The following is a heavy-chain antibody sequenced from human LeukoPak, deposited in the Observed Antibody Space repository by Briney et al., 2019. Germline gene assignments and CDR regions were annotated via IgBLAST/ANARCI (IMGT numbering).Heavy chain of an antibody. CDR2: INHSGST. Sequence: SETLSLTCAVYGGSFSGYYWSWIRQPPGKGLEWIGEINHSGSTNYNPSLKSRVTISVDTSKNQFSLKVRSVTAADTAVYFCARGRVSSSTWYSTYYYYFYMDVWGKGTTVTVSS. V-gene: IGHV4-34*01. D-gene: IGHD4-11*01. CDR3: ARGRVSSSTWYSTYYYYFYMDV. J-gene: IGHJ6*03. CDR1: GGSFSGYY.